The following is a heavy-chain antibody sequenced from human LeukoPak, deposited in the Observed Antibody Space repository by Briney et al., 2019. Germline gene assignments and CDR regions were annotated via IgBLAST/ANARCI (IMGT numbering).Heavy chain of an antibody. V-gene: IGHV5-51*01. CDR3: TRLRGQHLPHYYFDS. Sequence: GESLRISCKGSGYSFSGYWIGWVRQMPGRGLEWMAIIFPGDSQIKYSPSFQGQVSFSADKSINTAYLQWSSLKTSDSAMYYCTRLRGQHLPHYYFDSWGQGTLLTVSS. J-gene: IGHJ4*02. CDR1: GYSFSGYW. CDR2: IFPGDSQI. D-gene: IGHD6-13*01.